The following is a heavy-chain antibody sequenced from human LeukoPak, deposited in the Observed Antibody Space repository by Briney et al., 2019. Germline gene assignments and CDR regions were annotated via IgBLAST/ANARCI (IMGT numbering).Heavy chain of an antibody. J-gene: IGHJ4*02. Sequence: ASVKVSCKASGGTFSSYAISWVRQAPGQGLEWMGGIIPIFGTANYAQKFQGRVTITADESTSTAYMELSSLRSEDTAVYYCARDRLRDGYRRSFDYWGQGTLVTVSS. CDR2: IIPIFGTA. V-gene: IGHV1-69*13. CDR1: GGTFSSYA. CDR3: ARDRLRDGYRRSFDY. D-gene: IGHD5-24*01.